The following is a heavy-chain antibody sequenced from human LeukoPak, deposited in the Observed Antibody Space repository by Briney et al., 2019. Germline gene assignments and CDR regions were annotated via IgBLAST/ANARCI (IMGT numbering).Heavy chain of an antibody. V-gene: IGHV1-69*01. CDR1: GGTFSSYA. CDR3: ARVDTDTASFDY. CDR2: IIPIFGTA. J-gene: IGHJ4*02. D-gene: IGHD5-18*01. Sequence: VASVNVSCKASGGTFSSYAISWVRQAPGQGLEWMGGIIPIFGTANYAQKFQGRVTITADESTSTAYMELSSLRSEDTAVYYCARVDTDTASFDYWGQGTLVTVSS.